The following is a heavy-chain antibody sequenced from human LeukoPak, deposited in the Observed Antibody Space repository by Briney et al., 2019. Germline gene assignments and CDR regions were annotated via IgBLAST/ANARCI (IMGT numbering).Heavy chain of an antibody. D-gene: IGHD3-22*01. V-gene: IGHV4-39*07. J-gene: IGHJ3*02. CDR1: GGSISSSSYY. Sequence: PSETLSLTCTVSGGSISSSSYYWGWIRQPPGKGLEWIGSIYHSGSTYYNPSLKSRVTISVDRTKKQVSLKLSSVTAADTAVYYCARAQNYYDSSGYYKGSAFDIWGQGTMVTVSS. CDR3: ARAQNYYDSSGYYKGSAFDI. CDR2: IYHSGST.